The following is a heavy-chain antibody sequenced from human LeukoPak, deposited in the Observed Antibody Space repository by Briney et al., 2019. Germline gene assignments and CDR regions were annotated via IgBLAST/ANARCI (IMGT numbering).Heavy chain of an antibody. Sequence: SETLSLTCTVSGGSISAYYWSWIRQPPGKGLELIGYMYMSGSPYYNPSLESRVTISVDTSKNQFSLKLSSVTAADTAVYYCAIHMHLWSKPYFDLWGRGTLVTVSS. CDR1: GGSISAYY. V-gene: IGHV4-4*09. CDR2: MYMSGSP. CDR3: AIHMHLWSKPYFDL. J-gene: IGHJ2*01. D-gene: IGHD3-3*02.